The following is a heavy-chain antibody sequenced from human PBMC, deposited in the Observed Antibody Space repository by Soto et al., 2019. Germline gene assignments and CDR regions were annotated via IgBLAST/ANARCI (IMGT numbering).Heavy chain of an antibody. Sequence: GASVKVSCKASGGTFSRYAISWVRQAPGQGLEWMGGIIPIFGTANYAQKFQGRVTITADESTSTAYMELSSLRSEDTAVYYCARVRGSNRSGGSCPSCYYGMDVWGQGTTVTVSS. CDR1: GGTFSRYA. CDR2: IIPIFGTA. D-gene: IGHD2-15*01. V-gene: IGHV1-69*13. J-gene: IGHJ6*02. CDR3: ARVRGSNRSGGSCPSCYYGMDV.